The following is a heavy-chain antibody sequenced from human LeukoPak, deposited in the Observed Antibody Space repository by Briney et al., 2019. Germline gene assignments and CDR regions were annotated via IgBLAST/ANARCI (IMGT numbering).Heavy chain of an antibody. CDR1: GGSISSSSYY. V-gene: IGHV4-39*01. CDR2: IYYSGST. D-gene: IGHD1-7*01. CDR3: ASLQEAKLELFLYYMDV. Sequence: SETLSLTCTVSGGSISSSSYYWGWIRQPPGKGLEWIGSIYYSGSTYYNPSLKSRVTISVDTSKNQFSLKLSSVTAADTAVYYCASLQEAKLELFLYYMDVWGKGTTVTVSS. J-gene: IGHJ6*03.